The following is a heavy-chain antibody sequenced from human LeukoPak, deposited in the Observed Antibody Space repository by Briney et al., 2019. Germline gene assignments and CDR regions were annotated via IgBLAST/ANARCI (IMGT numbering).Heavy chain of an antibody. Sequence: LPGGPLILSCAASGFTFSNYWVHWVRPAPGKGLVWVSRINRDGSTTNYADFVKGRFTVSRDNAKNTLNLQMNSLRAEDTAVYYCARDKKSGESSEIDYWGQGTLVTVSS. D-gene: IGHD3-10*01. J-gene: IGHJ4*02. CDR2: INRDGSTT. CDR3: ARDKKSGESSEIDY. V-gene: IGHV3-74*01. CDR1: GFTFSNYW.